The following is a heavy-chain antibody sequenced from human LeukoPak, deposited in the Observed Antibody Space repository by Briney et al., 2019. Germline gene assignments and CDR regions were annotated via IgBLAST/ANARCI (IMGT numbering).Heavy chain of an antibody. D-gene: IGHD3-22*01. CDR2: ISYDGSNK. Sequence: GGSLRLSCAASRFTFSSYAMHWVRQAPGKGLEWVAVISYDGSNKYYADSVKGRFTISRDNSKNTLYLQMNSLRAEDTAVYYCARDPMYYYDSSGYYCDYWGQGTLVTVSS. V-gene: IGHV3-30-3*01. J-gene: IGHJ4*02. CDR1: RFTFSSYA. CDR3: ARDPMYYYDSSGYYCDY.